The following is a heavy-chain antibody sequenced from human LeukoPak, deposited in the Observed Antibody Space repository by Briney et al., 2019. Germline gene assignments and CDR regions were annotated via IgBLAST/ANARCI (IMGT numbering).Heavy chain of an antibody. CDR3: ARSGNYYAFDY. V-gene: IGHV5-51*01. D-gene: IGHD1-26*01. CDR1: GYIFTSYW. CDR2: IYPGDSDT. Sequence: KRGESLQISCKGSGYIFTSYWIGWVRQLPGKGLEWMGIIYPGDSDTRYSPSFQGQVTISADKSISTAYLQWSSLKASDTAIYYCARSGNYYAFDYWGQGTLVTVSS. J-gene: IGHJ4*02.